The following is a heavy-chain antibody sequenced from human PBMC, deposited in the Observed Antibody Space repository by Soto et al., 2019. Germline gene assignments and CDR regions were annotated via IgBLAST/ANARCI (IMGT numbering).Heavy chain of an antibody. D-gene: IGHD3-22*01. CDR3: ARDLRAQYYDSSGYLDY. CDR1: GFTFSSYG. V-gene: IGHV3-33*01. CDR2: IWYDGSNK. Sequence: QVQLVESGGGVVQPGRSLRLSCAASGFTFSSYGMHWVRQAPGKGLEWVAVIWYDGSNKYYADSVKGRFTISRDNSKNTLYLQRNSLRAEDTAVYYCARDLRAQYYDSSGYLDYWGQGTLVTVSS. J-gene: IGHJ4*02.